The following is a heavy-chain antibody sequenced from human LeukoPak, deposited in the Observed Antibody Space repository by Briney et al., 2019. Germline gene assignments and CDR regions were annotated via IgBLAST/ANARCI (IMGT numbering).Heavy chain of an antibody. J-gene: IGHJ4*02. CDR2: ISAYNGNT. V-gene: IGHV1-18*01. CDR1: GYNFTSYG. Sequence: ASVKVSCKASGYNFTSYGISWVRQAPGQGLEWMGWISAYNGNTNYAQKLQGRVTMTTDTSTSTAYMELRSLRSDDTAVYYCARDRPGGIRISRHYYDSSGYYYYWGQGTLVTVSS. CDR3: ARDRPGGIRISRHYYDSSGYYYY. D-gene: IGHD3-22*01.